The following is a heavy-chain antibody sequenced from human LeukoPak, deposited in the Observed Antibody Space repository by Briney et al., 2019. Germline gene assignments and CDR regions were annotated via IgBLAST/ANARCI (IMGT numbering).Heavy chain of an antibody. CDR1: GFTFSSYA. V-gene: IGHV3-64*01. CDR3: ARVNSGGIAAAGTFDY. Sequence: VGSLRLSCAASGFTFSSYAMHWVRQAPGKGLEYVSAISSNGGSTYYANSVKGRFTISRDNSKNTLYLQMGSLRAEDMAVYYCARVNSGGIAAAGTFDYWGQGTLVTVSS. CDR2: ISSNGGST. J-gene: IGHJ4*02. D-gene: IGHD6-13*01.